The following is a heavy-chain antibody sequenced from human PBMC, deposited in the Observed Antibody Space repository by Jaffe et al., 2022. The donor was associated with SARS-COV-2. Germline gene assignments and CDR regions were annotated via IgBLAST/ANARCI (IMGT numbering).Heavy chain of an antibody. D-gene: IGHD2-21*01. J-gene: IGHJ6*02. V-gene: IGHV3-9*01. CDR3: AKPVDDYYGMDV. Sequence: EVQLVESGGGLVQPGRSLRLSCAASGFTFDDYAMHWVRQAPGKGLEWVSGISWNSGSIGYADSVKGRFTISRDNAKNSLYLQMNSLRAEDTALYYCAKPVDDYYGMDVWGQGTTVTVSS. CDR1: GFTFDDYA. CDR2: ISWNSGSI.